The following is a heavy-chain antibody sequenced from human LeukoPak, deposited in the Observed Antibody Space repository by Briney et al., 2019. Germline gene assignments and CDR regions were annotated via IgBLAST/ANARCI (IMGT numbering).Heavy chain of an antibody. CDR3: ASRGRVGYHWNYGDY. Sequence: PSETLSLTCAVYGASFSRDYWSWIRQPPGKGLEWIGEVNQSGSTKYNPSLKSRVTISVDTSKNQFSLKLSSVTAADTAVYYCASRGRVGYHWNYGDYWGQGTLVTVSS. D-gene: IGHD1-7*01. V-gene: IGHV4-34*01. CDR2: VNQSGST. CDR1: GASFSRDY. J-gene: IGHJ4*02.